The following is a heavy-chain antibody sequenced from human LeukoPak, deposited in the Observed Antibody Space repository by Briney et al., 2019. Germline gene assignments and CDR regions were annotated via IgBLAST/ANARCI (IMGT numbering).Heavy chain of an antibody. V-gene: IGHV1-46*01. CDR3: ARSVVVVTSHYYYYYGMDV. CDR1: GYTFTSYY. CDR2: INPIGGST. J-gene: IGHJ6*02. Sequence: ASVKVSCKASGYTFTSYYMHWVRQAPGHGLEWMGIINPIGGSTSYAQKFQGRVTMTRDTSTSTVYMELSSLRSEDTAVYYCARSVVVVTSHYYYYYGMDVWGQGTTVTVSS. D-gene: IGHD3-22*01.